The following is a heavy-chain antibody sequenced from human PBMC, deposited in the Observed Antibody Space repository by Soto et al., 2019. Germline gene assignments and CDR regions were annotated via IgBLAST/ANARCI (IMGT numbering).Heavy chain of an antibody. CDR1: GFTFSSYW. J-gene: IGHJ4*02. V-gene: IGHV3-7*01. D-gene: IGHD3-9*01. CDR2: IKQDGSEK. CDR3: ATDILTGYYSY. Sequence: GGSLRLSCAASGFTFSSYWMSWVRQAPGKGLEWVANIKQDGSEKYYVDSVKGRFTISRDNAKNSLYLQMNSLRAEDTAVYYCATDILTGYYSYWGQGTLVTVSS.